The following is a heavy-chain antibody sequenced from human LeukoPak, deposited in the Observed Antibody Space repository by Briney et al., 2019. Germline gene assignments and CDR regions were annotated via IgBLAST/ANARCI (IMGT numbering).Heavy chain of an antibody. D-gene: IGHD2-2*01. Sequence: PGGSLRLSCTASGFTFTTYPVNWVRQAPGKGLEWVSSISNNGATTYCADSVRGRFAIFRDNSKNTLYLQMNSLRAEDTAIYYCATYCSSATCQEGFDYWGQGTLVTVSS. V-gene: IGHV3-23*01. CDR2: ISNNGATT. CDR3: ATYCSSATCQEGFDY. J-gene: IGHJ4*02. CDR1: GFTFTTYP.